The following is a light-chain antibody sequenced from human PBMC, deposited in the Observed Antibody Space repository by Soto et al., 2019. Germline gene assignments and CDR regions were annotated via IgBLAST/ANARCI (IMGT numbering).Light chain of an antibody. CDR3: QQYTNFPLT. V-gene: IGKV1-5*01. CDR2: EAS. Sequence: DIQMTQSPSTLSASVGDRVTITCRASQSISSWLAWYQQKPGKAPKLLIHEASRLESGVPSRFRGSESGTEFDLTISLLHPDDFATYYCQQYTNFPLTCGGGTTVEIK. CDR1: QSISSW. J-gene: IGKJ4*01.